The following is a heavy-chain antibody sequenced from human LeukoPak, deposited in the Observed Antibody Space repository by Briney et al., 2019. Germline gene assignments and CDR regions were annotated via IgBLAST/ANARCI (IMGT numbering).Heavy chain of an antibody. V-gene: IGHV3-23*01. CDR1: GFTFSSYA. Sequence: GGSLRLSCAASGFTFSSYAMSWVRQAPGKGLEWVSAISGSGGSTYYADSVKGRFTISRDNSKNTLYLQMNSLRADDTAVYYCAKDKDAGYSSSWTGFDYWGQGTLVTVSS. CDR3: AKDKDAGYSSSWTGFDY. CDR2: ISGSGGST. D-gene: IGHD6-13*01. J-gene: IGHJ4*02.